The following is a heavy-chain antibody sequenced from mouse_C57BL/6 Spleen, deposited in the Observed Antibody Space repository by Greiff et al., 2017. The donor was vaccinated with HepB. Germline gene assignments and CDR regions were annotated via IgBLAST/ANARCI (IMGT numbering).Heavy chain of an antibody. V-gene: IGHV1-19*01. J-gene: IGHJ4*01. CDR3: APLDYDDAMDY. Sequence: EVQLQQSGPVLVKPGASVKMSCKASGYTFTDYYMNWVKQSHGKSLEWIGVINPYNGGTSYNQKFKGKATLTVDKSSSTAYMELNSLTSEDSAVYYCAPLDYDDAMDYWGQGTSVTVSS. CDR2: INPYNGGT. CDR1: GYTFTDYY. D-gene: IGHD2-4*01.